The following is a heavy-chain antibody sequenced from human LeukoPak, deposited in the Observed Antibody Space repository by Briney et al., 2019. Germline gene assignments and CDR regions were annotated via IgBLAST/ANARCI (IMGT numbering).Heavy chain of an antibody. Sequence: PGRSLRLSCAASGFTFSTYGMHWVRQAPGKGLEWVAVIWNDGSNKYYADSVKGRFTISRDNSKNTLYLQMNSLRAEDTAVYYCAKGTYYDSSGLDYWGQGTLVTVSS. CDR2: IWNDGSNK. CDR1: GFTFSTYG. D-gene: IGHD3-22*01. V-gene: IGHV3-33*06. CDR3: AKGTYYDSSGLDY. J-gene: IGHJ4*02.